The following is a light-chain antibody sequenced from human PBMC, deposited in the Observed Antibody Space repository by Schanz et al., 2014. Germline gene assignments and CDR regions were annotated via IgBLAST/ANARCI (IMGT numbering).Light chain of an antibody. CDR1: SSNIGAGYD. CDR3: QSYDSSLSGLWV. J-gene: IGLJ3*02. V-gene: IGLV1-40*01. CDR2: GNS. Sequence: QSVLTQPPSVSGAPGQRVTISCTGSSSNIGAGYDVHWYQQLPGTAPKLLIYGNSNRPSGVPDRFSGSQSGTSASLAITGLQAEDEADYYCQSYDSSLSGLWVFGGGTKVTVL.